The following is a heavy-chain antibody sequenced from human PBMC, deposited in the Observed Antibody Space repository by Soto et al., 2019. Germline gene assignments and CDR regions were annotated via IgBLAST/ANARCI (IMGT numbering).Heavy chain of an antibody. V-gene: IGHV4-30-4*01. J-gene: IGHJ4*02. Sequence: QVQLQESGPGLVKPSQTLSLTCTVSGGSISSGDYYWSWIRQPPGKGLEWIGYIYYSGSTNYNPSLKSRVTISVDTSKNQCSLKLSSVTAADTAVYYCAASSDYVWGSYRSIDYWGQGTMVTVSS. CDR1: GGSISSGDYY. CDR2: IYYSGST. CDR3: AASSDYVWGSYRSIDY. D-gene: IGHD3-16*02.